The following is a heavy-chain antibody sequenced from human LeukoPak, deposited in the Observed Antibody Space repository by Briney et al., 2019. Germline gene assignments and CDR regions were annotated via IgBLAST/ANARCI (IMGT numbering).Heavy chain of an antibody. V-gene: IGHV6-1*01. Sequence: PSQTLSLTCAISGDSVSSNSASWNWIRQSPSRGLEWLGRTYYRSKWYDDYAVSVKGRITINPDTSKNQFSLQLSSVTPEDTAVYYCARVSSSWSPSLSVTRYFDSWGQGALVTVSP. J-gene: IGHJ4*02. CDR1: GDSVSSNSAS. D-gene: IGHD6-13*01. CDR3: ARVSSSWSPSLSVTRYFDS. CDR2: TYYRSKWYD.